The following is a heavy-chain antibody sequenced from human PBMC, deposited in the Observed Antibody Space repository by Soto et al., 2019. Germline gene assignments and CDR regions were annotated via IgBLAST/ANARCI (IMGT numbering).Heavy chain of an antibody. CDR1: GGSISSGDYY. D-gene: IGHD4-17*01. Sequence: QVQLQESGPGLVKPSQTLSLTCTVSGGSISSGDYYWSWIRQPPGKGLEWIGYIYYSGSTYYNPSLTSRVTISVATSKHQFSLKLSSVTAADTAVYYCARVLSGVDYDEGDYWGQGTLVTVSS. V-gene: IGHV4-30-4*01. J-gene: IGHJ4*02. CDR2: IYYSGST. CDR3: ARVLSGVDYDEGDY.